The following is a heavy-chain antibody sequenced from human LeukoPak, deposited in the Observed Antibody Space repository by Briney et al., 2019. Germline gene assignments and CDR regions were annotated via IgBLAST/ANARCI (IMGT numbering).Heavy chain of an antibody. J-gene: IGHJ6*03. D-gene: IGHD3-10*01. CDR3: ARVFDSGSQAYFYYMDV. Sequence: PSETLSLTCTVSGGSISSSSYYWSWIRQPPGKGLEWIGYIYSSGSTNYNPSLKSRVTMSVDTSKNQFSLKVSSVTAADTAVYYCARVFDSGSQAYFYYMDVWGKGTTVTISS. V-gene: IGHV4-61*01. CDR2: IYSSGST. CDR1: GGSISSSSYY.